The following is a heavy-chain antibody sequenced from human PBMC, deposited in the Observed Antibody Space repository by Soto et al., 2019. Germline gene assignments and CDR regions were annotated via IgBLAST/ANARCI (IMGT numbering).Heavy chain of an antibody. D-gene: IGHD7-27*01. J-gene: IGHJ4*02. CDR2: IFYSGST. V-gene: IGHV4-31*03. CDR1: GGSISSGGYY. CDR3: ARGWGRIFDY. Sequence: PSETLSLTCTVSGGSISSGGYYWSWIRQHPGKGLEWIGYIFYSGSTYYNPSLKSRVTISVDTSKNQFSLKLSSVTAADTAVYYCARGWGRIFDYWGQGTLVTVSS.